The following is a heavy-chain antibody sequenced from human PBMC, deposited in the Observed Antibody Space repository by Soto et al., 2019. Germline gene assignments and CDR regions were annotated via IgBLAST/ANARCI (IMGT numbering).Heavy chain of an antibody. D-gene: IGHD2-8*02. CDR1: GYNFTSLY. V-gene: IGHV1-46*01. J-gene: IGHJ4*02. Sequence: QVQLVQSGAEVKKPGASVKVSCKASGYNFTSLYAHWVRQAPGQGLEWMGIINPRNGKTTYAQKFQGRVTMPSDTSKATMYMELNGLKPDDTAIYLCVRSGFDFWGPGTLVTVSS. CDR3: VRSGFDF. CDR2: INPRNGKT.